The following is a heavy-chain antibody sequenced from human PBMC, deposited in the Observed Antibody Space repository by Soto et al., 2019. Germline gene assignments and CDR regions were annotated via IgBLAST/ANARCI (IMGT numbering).Heavy chain of an antibody. CDR2: IKQDGSEK. V-gene: IGHV3-7*01. CDR3: VRDWSTFWGMDV. CDR1: GFTLSTYW. J-gene: IGHJ6*02. Sequence: GGSLRLCCSASGFTLSTYWMNWVRQAPGKGLEWVANIKQDGSEKYYVDSVKGRFAISRDNAKDSLFLQMNNLRAEDTAVYYCVRDWSTFWGMDVWGQGTTVTVSS.